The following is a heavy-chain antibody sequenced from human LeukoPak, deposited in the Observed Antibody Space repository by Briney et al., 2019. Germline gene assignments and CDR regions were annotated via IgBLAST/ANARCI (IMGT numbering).Heavy chain of an antibody. D-gene: IGHD5-24*01. CDR1: GGSISRGDYY. V-gene: IGHV4-61*02. CDR3: ARDVGWLQYQTTPAHSYFDY. J-gene: IGHJ4*02. Sequence: SETLSLTCTVSGGSISRGDYYWSWIRQPAGKGLEWIGRIYTGGSTNYNPSLKSRLTISVDTSKNQFSLKLSSVTAADTALYYCARDVGWLQYQTTPAHSYFDYWGQGTLVTVSS. CDR2: IYTGGST.